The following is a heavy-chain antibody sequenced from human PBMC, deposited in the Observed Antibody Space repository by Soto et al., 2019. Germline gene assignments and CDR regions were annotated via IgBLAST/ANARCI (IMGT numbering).Heavy chain of an antibody. CDR1: GYTFTGYY. V-gene: IGHV1-18*04. J-gene: IGHJ4*02. Sequence: GASVKVSCKASGYTFTGYYMHWVRQAPGQGLEWMGWISAYNGNTNYAQKLQGRVTMTTDTSTSTAYMELRSLRSDDTAVYYCARGVKWLPYFDYWGQGTLLTVSS. CDR3: ARGVKWLPYFDY. CDR2: ISAYNGNT. D-gene: IGHD6-19*01.